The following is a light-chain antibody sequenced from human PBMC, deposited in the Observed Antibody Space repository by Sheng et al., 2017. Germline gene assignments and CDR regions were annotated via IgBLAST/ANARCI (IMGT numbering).Light chain of an antibody. CDR2: DAS. J-gene: IGKJ1*01. CDR1: QYIVNY. Sequence: EIVLTQSPGIVSLSPGQRVTLSCRASQYIVNYLAWYQHTPGQAPRLLIYDASKRATGIPNRFSGSGSGTDFTLTISSLEPEDSAVYYCQQYNNRPPWTFGQGTKVEIK. V-gene: IGKV3-11*01. CDR3: QQYNNRPPWT.